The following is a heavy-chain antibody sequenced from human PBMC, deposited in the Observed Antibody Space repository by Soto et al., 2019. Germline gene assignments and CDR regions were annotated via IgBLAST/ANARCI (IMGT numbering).Heavy chain of an antibody. D-gene: IGHD2-2*01. Sequence: QVQLVESGGGVVQPGRSLRLSCAASGFTFSSYGMHWVRQAPGKGLEWVAVISYDGSNKYYADSVKGRFTISRDNSKNTLYLQMNSLRAEDTAVYYCAKDLCSSTRCPTQGGMDVWGQGTTVTVSS. V-gene: IGHV3-30*18. J-gene: IGHJ6*02. CDR1: GFTFSSYG. CDR2: ISYDGSNK. CDR3: AKDLCSSTRCPTQGGMDV.